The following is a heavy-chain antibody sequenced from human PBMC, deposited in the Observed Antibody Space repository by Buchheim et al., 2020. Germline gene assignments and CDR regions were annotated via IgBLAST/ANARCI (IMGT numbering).Heavy chain of an antibody. CDR1: GGSISSSSYY. D-gene: IGHD3-10*01. CDR2: IYYSGST. V-gene: IGHV4-39*01. J-gene: IGHJ4*02. CDR3: ARTGPRITMVRGVIPGLGDIDY. Sequence: QLQLQESGPGLVKPSETLSLTCTVSGGSISSSSYYWGWIRQPPGKGLEWIGSIYYSGSTYYNPSLKSRVTISVDTSKNQFSLKLSSVTAADTAVYYCARTGPRITMVRGVIPGLGDIDYWGQGTL.